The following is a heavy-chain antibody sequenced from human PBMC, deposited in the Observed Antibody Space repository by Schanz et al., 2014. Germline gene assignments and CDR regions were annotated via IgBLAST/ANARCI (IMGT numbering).Heavy chain of an antibody. CDR3: RELSGGTFDY. D-gene: IGHD1-7*01. J-gene: IGHJ4*02. CDR1: GGTFTSYA. Sequence: QVQLVQSGAEVRKPGSSVRVSCKASGGTFTSYAFSWVRQAPGQGLEWMGWINPNSGETNYEQKFKGRVTLTSDTSISTAYMELNSLRSDDTAVYCVRELSGGTFDYWGQGALVTVSS. V-gene: IGHV1-2*02. CDR2: INPNSGET.